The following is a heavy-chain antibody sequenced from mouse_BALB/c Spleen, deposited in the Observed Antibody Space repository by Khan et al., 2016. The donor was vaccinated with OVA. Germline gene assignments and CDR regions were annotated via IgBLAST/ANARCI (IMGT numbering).Heavy chain of an antibody. Sequence: EVELVESGGGLVKPGGSLKLSCAASGFTFSSYAMSWVRQSPEKRLEWVAEISSGGSYTYYPDTVTGRVTITRDNAKNTLYLEMSSLRSEDTDMYFCDRGGNLRYVDDWGAGTTVTVSS. J-gene: IGHJ1*01. CDR3: DRGGNLRYVDD. V-gene: IGHV5-9-4*01. CDR1: GFTFSSYA. CDR2: ISSGGSYT. D-gene: IGHD2-1*01.